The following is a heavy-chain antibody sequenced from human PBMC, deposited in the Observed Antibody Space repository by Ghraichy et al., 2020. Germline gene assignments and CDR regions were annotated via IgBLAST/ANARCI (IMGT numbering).Heavy chain of an antibody. CDR2: ISYDGSNK. J-gene: IGHJ4*02. V-gene: IGHV3-30*04. CDR1: GFTFSSYA. CDR3: ARDRVIAARPVFDY. Sequence: GGSLRLSCAASGFTFSSYAMHWVRQAPGKRLEWVAVISYDGSNKYYADSVKGRFTISRDNSKNTLYLQMNSLRAEDTAVYYCARDRVIAARPVFDYWGQGTLVTVSS. D-gene: IGHD6-6*01.